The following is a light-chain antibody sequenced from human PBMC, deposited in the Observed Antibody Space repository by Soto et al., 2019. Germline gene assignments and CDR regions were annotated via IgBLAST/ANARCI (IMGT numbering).Light chain of an antibody. Sequence: QSVLTQPASVSGSPGQSITISCTGSSSDIRVYNYVSWYQQHPGKAPKLLIYDVTDQPSGVSNRFSGSKSGNTASLTISGLQTEDEADYYCTSYSSGNTLVFGPGNKVTVL. CDR1: SSDIRVYNY. J-gene: IGLJ1*01. CDR2: DVT. V-gene: IGLV2-14*03. CDR3: TSYSSGNTLV.